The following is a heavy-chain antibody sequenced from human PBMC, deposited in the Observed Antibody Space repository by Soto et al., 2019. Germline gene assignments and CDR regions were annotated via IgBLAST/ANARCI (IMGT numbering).Heavy chain of an antibody. Sequence: SETLSLTCTVSGGSIISGGYYWSWIRQHPGKGLEWIGYIYYSGSTYYNPSLKSRVTISVDTSKNQFSLKLSSVTAADTAVYYCASGRVTMVRGVNSGGYYYGMDVWGQGTTVTVSS. J-gene: IGHJ6*02. CDR3: ASGRVTMVRGVNSGGYYYGMDV. CDR1: GGSIISGGYY. V-gene: IGHV4-31*03. D-gene: IGHD3-10*01. CDR2: IYYSGST.